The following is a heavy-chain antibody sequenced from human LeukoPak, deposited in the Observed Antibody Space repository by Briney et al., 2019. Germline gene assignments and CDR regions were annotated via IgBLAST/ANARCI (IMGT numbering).Heavy chain of an antibody. CDR1: GGSIISYY. J-gene: IGHJ4*02. V-gene: IGHV4-59*08. CDR2: IYDSGST. Sequence: PSETLSLTCTVSGGSIISYYWSWIRQSPGKGLEWIGSIYDSGSTKYNPSLKSRVTISVETSTSQFSLRLASVTAADTAAYYCARHPFARYFDSWSQGTLVTVSS. D-gene: IGHD3-10*01. CDR3: ARHPFARYFDS.